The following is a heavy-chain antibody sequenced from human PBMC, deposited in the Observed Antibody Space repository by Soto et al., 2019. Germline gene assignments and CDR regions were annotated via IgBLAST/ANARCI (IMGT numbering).Heavy chain of an antibody. V-gene: IGHV3-30*18. CDR2: ISYDGSNK. J-gene: IGHJ4*02. D-gene: IGHD3-22*01. CDR3: AKDAPYYYDSSGYYDPFDY. CDR1: GFTFSSYG. Sequence: LRLSCAASGFTFSSYGIHWVRQAPGKGLEWVALISYDGSNKYYADSVKGRFTISRDNSKNTLYLQMNSLRAEDTAMYYCAKDAPYYYDSSGYYDPFDYWGQGTLVTVSS.